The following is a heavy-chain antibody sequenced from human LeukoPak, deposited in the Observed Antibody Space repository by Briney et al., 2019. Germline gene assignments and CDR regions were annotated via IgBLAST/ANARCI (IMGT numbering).Heavy chain of an antibody. J-gene: IGHJ6*02. Sequence: QPGGSLRLSCAASGFTFSSYAMHWVRQAPGKGLEWVSYITNSGTTIYYADSVKGRFTISRDNAKNSLYLQMSSLRAEDTAVYYCGRDRYSSGWYGDGMDVWGQGTTVTVSS. CDR1: GFTFSSYA. V-gene: IGHV3-48*04. CDR2: ITNSGTTI. CDR3: GRDRYSSGWYGDGMDV. D-gene: IGHD6-19*01.